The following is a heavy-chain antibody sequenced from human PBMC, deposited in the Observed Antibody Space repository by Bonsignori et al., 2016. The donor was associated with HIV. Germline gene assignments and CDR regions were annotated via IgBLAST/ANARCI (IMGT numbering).Heavy chain of an antibody. CDR2: ISSSGSTI. CDR3: ARRLWETGDHHWYFDL. D-gene: IGHD7-27*01. J-gene: IGHJ2*01. Sequence: WIRQPPGKGLEWVSYISSSGSTIYYADSVKGRFTISRDNAKNSLYLQMNSLRAEDTAVYYCARRLWETGDHHWYFDLWGRGTLVTVSS. V-gene: IGHV3-11*01.